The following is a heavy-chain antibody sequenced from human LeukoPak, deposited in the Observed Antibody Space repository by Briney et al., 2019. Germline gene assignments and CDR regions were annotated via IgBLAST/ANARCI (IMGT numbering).Heavy chain of an antibody. Sequence: SETLSLTCTVSGGSISRYYWGWIRQPPGKGLEWIGYIYYSGSTNYNPSLKSRVTISVDASKNQFSLKLSSVTAADTAVYYCARHGYSGYEYYYYYGMDVWGRGTTVTVSS. CDR3: ARHGYSGYEYYYYYGMDV. J-gene: IGHJ6*02. D-gene: IGHD5-12*01. CDR1: GGSISRYY. CDR2: IYYSGST. V-gene: IGHV4-59*08.